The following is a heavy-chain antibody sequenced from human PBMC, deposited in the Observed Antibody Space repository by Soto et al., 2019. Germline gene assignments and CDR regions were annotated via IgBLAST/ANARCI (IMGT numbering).Heavy chain of an antibody. CDR2: ISSSSSTI. CDR1: GFTFSSYS. J-gene: IGHJ5*02. CDR3: ARDMKITKHNWFDP. V-gene: IGHV3-48*02. Sequence: LGLSCAASGFTFSSYSMNWVRQAPGKGLEWVSYISSSSSTIYYADSVKGLFTISRDNAKNSLYLQMNSLRDEDTAVYYCARDMKITKHNWFDPWGQGTLVTVSS. D-gene: IGHD3-3*01.